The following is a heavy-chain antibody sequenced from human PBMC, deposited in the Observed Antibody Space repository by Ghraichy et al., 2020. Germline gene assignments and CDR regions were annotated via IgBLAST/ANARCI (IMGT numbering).Heavy chain of an antibody. J-gene: IGHJ4*02. CDR3: ARTTAFDY. V-gene: IGHV3-23*01. Sequence: GGSLRLSCAASGFTFSSYDMSWVRQAPGKGLEWVSTISYGDDSTLYADSVRGRFTTSRDRSTSTLYLQMSGLRADDTALYYCARTTAFDYWGLGTLVTVSS. CDR2: ISYGDDST. CDR1: GFTFSSYD. D-gene: IGHD1-1*01.